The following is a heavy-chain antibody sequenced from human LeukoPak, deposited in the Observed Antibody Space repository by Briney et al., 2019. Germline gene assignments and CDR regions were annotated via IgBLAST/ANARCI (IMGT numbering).Heavy chain of an antibody. Sequence: SETLSLTCTVSGGSISSYYWSWIRQPPGKGLEWIGYIYYSGSTNYNPSLKSRVTISVDTSKNQFSLKLSSVTAADTAVYYCAKLYSSSWYYFDYWGQGTLVTVSS. J-gene: IGHJ4*02. CDR2: IYYSGST. D-gene: IGHD6-13*01. V-gene: IGHV4-59*08. CDR3: AKLYSSSWYYFDY. CDR1: GGSISSYY.